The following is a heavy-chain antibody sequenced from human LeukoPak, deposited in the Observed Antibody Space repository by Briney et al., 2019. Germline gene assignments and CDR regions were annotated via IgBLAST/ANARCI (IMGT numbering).Heavy chain of an antibody. CDR1: GFTVSSNY. V-gene: IGHV3-66*01. J-gene: IGHJ6*02. CDR3: ARDRVGATDYYYGMDV. CDR2: IYSGGST. Sequence: GGSLRLSCAAYGFTVSSNYMSWVRQAPGKGLEWVSVIYSGGSTYYADSVKGRFTISRDNSKNTLYLQMNSLRAEDTAVYYCARDRVGATDYYYGMDVWGQGTTVTVSS. D-gene: IGHD1-26*01.